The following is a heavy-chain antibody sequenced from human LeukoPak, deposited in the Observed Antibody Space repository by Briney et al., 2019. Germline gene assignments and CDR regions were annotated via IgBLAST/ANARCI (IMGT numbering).Heavy chain of an antibody. CDR2: THHSGNT. J-gene: IGHJ5*02. CDR1: GGSISSYY. V-gene: IGHV4-59*08. CDR3: ARGGFCSGGSCHYWHWFDP. Sequence: SETVSLTCTVSGGSISSYYWNWIRQPPGKGLEWIGYTHHSGNTLYNPSLKSRVTTSVDTSKNQFSLKLSSVTAADTAVYYCARGGFCSGGSCHYWHWFDPWGQGTLVTVSS. D-gene: IGHD2-15*01.